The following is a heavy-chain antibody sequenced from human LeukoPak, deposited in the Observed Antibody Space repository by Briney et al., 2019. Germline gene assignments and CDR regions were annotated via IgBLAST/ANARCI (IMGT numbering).Heavy chain of an antibody. CDR1: GYSISSGYY. Sequence: KPSETLSLTCAVSGYSISSGYYWGWIRQPPGKGLEWIGSIYHSGSTYYNPSLKSRVTIPVDTSKNQFSLKLSSVTAADTAVYYCARQTDYDFWSGVGYFDYWGQGTLVTVSS. J-gene: IGHJ4*02. V-gene: IGHV4-38-2*01. D-gene: IGHD3-3*01. CDR3: ARQTDYDFWSGVGYFDY. CDR2: IYHSGST.